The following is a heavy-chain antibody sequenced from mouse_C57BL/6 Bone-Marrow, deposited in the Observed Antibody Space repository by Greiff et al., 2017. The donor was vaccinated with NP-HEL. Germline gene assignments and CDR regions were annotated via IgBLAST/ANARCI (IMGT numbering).Heavy chain of an antibody. D-gene: IGHD2-12*01. CDR2: IDPENGDT. J-gene: IGHJ2*01. CDR3: TTLLRPRYYFDY. CDR1: GFNIKDDY. V-gene: IGHV14-4*01. Sequence: EVKLQESGAELVRPGASVKLSCTASGFNIKDDYMHWVKQRPEQGLEWIGWIDPENGDTEYASKFQGKATITADTSSNTAYLQLSSLTSEDTAVYYCTTLLRPRYYFDYWGQGTTLTVSS.